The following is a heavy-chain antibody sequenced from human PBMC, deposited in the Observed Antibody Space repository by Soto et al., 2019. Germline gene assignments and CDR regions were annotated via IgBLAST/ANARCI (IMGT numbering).Heavy chain of an antibody. CDR3: ARGRLTIQQGFDT. Sequence: QVQLQESGPGLVKPSQTLSLTCTVSNDSISSGRYYWSWIRQVPGKGLVWIGYIYSSGNPYYNPSRKGRSSISLDASNNQFALTVTSVNVADSAIYFCARGRLTIQQGFDTWGQGTRVTVSS. CDR1: NDSISSGRYY. D-gene: IGHD1-1*01. J-gene: IGHJ3*02. CDR2: IYSSGNP. V-gene: IGHV4-31*03.